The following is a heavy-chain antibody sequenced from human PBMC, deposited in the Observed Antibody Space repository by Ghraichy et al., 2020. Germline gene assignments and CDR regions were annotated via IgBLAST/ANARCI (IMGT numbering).Heavy chain of an antibody. D-gene: IGHD4-17*01. V-gene: IGHV4-39*02. CDR1: GGSISSSTYY. J-gene: IGHJ4*02. CDR3: ARDYGDYNFDY. Sequence: SQTLSLTCTVSGGSISSSTYYWGWIRQPPGKGLEWIGNIYYSGSTYYNPSLKSRLTISVDTSKNQFSLKLSSVTAADTAVYYCARDYGDYNFDYWGQGTLVTVSS. CDR2: IYYSGST.